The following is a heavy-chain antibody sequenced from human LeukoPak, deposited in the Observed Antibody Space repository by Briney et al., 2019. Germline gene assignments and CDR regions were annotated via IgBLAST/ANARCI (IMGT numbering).Heavy chain of an antibody. J-gene: IGHJ4*02. CDR3: ARAAPTVWGY. D-gene: IGHD4-17*01. CDR1: GASISSTSHY. Sequence: PSETLSLTCTVSGASISSTSHYWGWIRQPPGKGLEWIGSIYHSGSTYYNPSLKSRVTISVDTSKNQFSLKLSSVTAADTAVYYCARAAPTVWGYWGQGTLVTVSS. CDR2: IYHSGST. V-gene: IGHV4-39*07.